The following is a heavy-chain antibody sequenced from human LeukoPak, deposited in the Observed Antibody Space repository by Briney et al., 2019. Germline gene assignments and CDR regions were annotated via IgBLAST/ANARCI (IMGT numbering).Heavy chain of an antibody. D-gene: IGHD2-2*01. CDR2: IYYSGST. CDR1: GGSISSHY. V-gene: IGHV4-59*11. Sequence: SETLSLTCTVSGGSISSHYWSWIRQPPGKGLEWIGYIYYSGSTNYNPSLKSRVTISVDTSKTQFFLKLSSVTAADTAVYYWARVPSGQLPRLPQGYFDYWGQGILVTVSS. CDR3: ARVPSGQLPRLPQGYFDY. J-gene: IGHJ4*02.